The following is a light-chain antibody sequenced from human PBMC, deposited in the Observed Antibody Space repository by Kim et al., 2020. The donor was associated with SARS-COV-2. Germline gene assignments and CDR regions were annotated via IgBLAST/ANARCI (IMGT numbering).Light chain of an antibody. V-gene: IGLV7-46*01. CDR1: TGAVTTSHY. Sequence: QAVVTQEPSVTVSPGGAVTLTCGSSTGAVTTSHYPYWFQQKPGQAPRTLIHGTNSRHSWTPARFSGSLLGDKAALTLSGAQPEDEADYYCLLSYNNIRVFGGGTQLTVL. CDR3: LLSYNNIRV. J-gene: IGLJ2*01. CDR2: GTN.